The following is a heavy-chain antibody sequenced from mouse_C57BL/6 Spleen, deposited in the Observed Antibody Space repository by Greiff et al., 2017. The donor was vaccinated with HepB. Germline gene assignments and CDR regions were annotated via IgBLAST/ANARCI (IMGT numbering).Heavy chain of an antibody. CDR2: ISYDGSN. CDR1: GYSITSGYY. CDR3: ARDYYGNYVDY. Sequence: VQLQQSGPGLVKPSQSLSLTCSVTGYSITSGYYWNWIRQFPGNKLEWMGYISYDGSNNYNPSLKNRISITRDTSKNQFFLKLNSVTTEDTATYYCARDYYGNYVDYWGQGTTLTVSS. V-gene: IGHV3-6*01. D-gene: IGHD2-1*01. J-gene: IGHJ2*01.